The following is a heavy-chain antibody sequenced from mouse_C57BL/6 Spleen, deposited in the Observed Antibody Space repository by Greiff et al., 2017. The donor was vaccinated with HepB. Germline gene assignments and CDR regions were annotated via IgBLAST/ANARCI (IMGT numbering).Heavy chain of an antibody. Sequence: EVKLVESGGGLVKPGGSLKLSCAASGFTFSSYAMSWVRQTPEKRLEWVATISDGGSYTYYPDNVKGRFTISRDNAKNNLYLQMSHLKSEDTAMYYCARERDDYYAMDYWGQGTSVTVSS. V-gene: IGHV5-4*01. CDR3: ARERDDYYAMDY. CDR2: ISDGGSYT. CDR1: GFTFSSYA. J-gene: IGHJ4*01.